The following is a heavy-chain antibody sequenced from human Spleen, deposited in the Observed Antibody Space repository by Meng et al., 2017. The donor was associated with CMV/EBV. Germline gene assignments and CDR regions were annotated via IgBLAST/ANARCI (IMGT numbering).Heavy chain of an antibody. V-gene: IGHV1-2*02. Sequence: ASVKVSCKASGYTFTGYYMHWVRQAPGQGLEWMGWINPNSGGTNYAQKFQGRVTMTRDTSISTAYMELSRLRSDDTAAYYCARAPIYCSSTSCSFYYYYGMDVWGQGTTVTVSS. D-gene: IGHD2-2*01. CDR1: GYTFTGYY. CDR3: ARAPIYCSSTSCSFYYYYGMDV. J-gene: IGHJ6*02. CDR2: INPNSGGT.